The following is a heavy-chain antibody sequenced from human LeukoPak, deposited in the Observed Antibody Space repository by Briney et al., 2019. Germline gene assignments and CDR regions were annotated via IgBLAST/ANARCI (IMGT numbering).Heavy chain of an antibody. J-gene: IGHJ4*02. D-gene: IGHD2-15*01. CDR3: AKAAAENIVVVVAAIHPPLHFDY. Sequence: GRSLRLSCAASGFTFDDYAMHWVRHAPGKGLEWVSGISWNSGSIVYADSVKGRSTISRDNAKNSLYLQMNSLRAEDTALYYCAKAAAENIVVVVAAIHPPLHFDYWGQGTLVTVSS. V-gene: IGHV3-9*01. CDR2: ISWNSGSI. CDR1: GFTFDDYA.